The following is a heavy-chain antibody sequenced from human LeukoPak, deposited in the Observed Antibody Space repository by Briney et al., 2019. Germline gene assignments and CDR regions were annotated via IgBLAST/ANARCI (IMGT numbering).Heavy chain of an antibody. CDR2: ISGSFGNT. D-gene: IGHD6-6*01. Sequence: GGSLRLSCAASGFTFSNYAMNWVRQAPGKGLEWVSAISGSFGNTYYADSVKGRFTISRDNSKNTLYLQMSILTAEDTAVYYCAKGDQAYSSSSFDYWGQGTLVTVSS. J-gene: IGHJ4*02. V-gene: IGHV3-23*01. CDR3: AKGDQAYSSSSFDY. CDR1: GFTFSNYA.